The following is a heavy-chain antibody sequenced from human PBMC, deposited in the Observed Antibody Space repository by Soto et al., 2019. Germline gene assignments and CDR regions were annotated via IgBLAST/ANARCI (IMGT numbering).Heavy chain of an antibody. D-gene: IGHD5-18*01. V-gene: IGHV3-33*01. Sequence: PGGSLRLSCAASGFTFSSYGMHWVRQAPGKGLEWVAVIWYDGSNKYYADSVKGRFTISRDNSKNTLYLQMNSLRAEDTAVYYCARVDTAMVTVYYYYYGMDVWGQGTTVTVSS. CDR3: ARVDTAMVTVYYYYYGMDV. CDR1: GFTFSSYG. CDR2: IWYDGSNK. J-gene: IGHJ6*02.